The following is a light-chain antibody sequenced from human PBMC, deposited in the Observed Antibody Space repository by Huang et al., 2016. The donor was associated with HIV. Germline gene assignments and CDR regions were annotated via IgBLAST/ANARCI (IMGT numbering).Light chain of an antibody. CDR3: HQYYSTPQT. CDR1: QGISNS. J-gene: IGKJ1*01. Sequence: DIQMTQSPSSLSAYVGDRVTITCRASQGISNSLAWYQQKPGKAPKLLLYGAARLESGVPSRFSGSGSGTDYTLTISSLQPEDVATYYCHQYYSTPQTFGQGTKVEIK. CDR2: GAA. V-gene: IGKV1-NL1*01.